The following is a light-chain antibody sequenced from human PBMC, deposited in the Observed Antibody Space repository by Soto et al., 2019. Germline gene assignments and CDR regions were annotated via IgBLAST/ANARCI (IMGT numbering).Light chain of an antibody. CDR1: QDISKF. CDR3: QQYEDLPIT. CDR2: DAS. Sequence: DIQMTQSPSSLSASVGDRVTITCQASQDISKFLNWYQLKPGKAPRLLIFDASSVETGVPSRFSGSRSGTHFTFTIDSLQDEDLATYYCQQYEDLPITFGGGTTVAI. V-gene: IGKV1-33*01. J-gene: IGKJ4*01.